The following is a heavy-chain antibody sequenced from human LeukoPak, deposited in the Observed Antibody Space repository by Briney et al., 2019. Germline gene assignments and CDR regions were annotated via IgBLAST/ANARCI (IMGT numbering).Heavy chain of an antibody. CDR1: GFTFSSYW. V-gene: IGHV3-7*01. D-gene: IGHD4-11*01. Sequence: GGSLRLSCAASGFTFSSYWMSWVRQAPGKGLEGVANIKQDGSEQYYVDSVKGRFTISRDNAKNSLYLQMISLRAEDTAVYYCARGGTTVTARDYFDYWGQGTLVTVSS. J-gene: IGHJ4*02. CDR2: IKQDGSEQ. CDR3: ARGGTTVTARDYFDY.